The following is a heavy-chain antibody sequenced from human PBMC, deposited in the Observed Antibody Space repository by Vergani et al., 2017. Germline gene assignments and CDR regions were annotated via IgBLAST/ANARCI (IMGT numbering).Heavy chain of an antibody. D-gene: IGHD3-22*01. J-gene: IGHJ5*02. Sequence: QVQLVQSGAEVKKPGASVKVSCKASGYTFTSYGITWVRQAPGQGLEWMGWISAYNGNTNYAQKLQGRVTITADESTSTAYMELSSLRSEDTAVYYCATSSTYYYDSSEEXFDPWGQGTLVTVSS. CDR3: ATSSTYYYDSSEEXFDP. CDR2: ISAYNGNT. CDR1: GYTFTSYG. V-gene: IGHV1-18*04.